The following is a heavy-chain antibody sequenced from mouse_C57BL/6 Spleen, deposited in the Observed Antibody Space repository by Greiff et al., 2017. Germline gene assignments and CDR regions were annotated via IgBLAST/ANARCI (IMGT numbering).Heavy chain of an antibody. J-gene: IGHJ4*01. Sequence: EVQLVESGGGLVKPGGSLKLSCAASGFTFSSYAMSWVRQTPEKRLEWVATISDGGSYTYYPDNVKGRFTISRDNAKNNLYLQMSHLKSEDTAMYYCARVAGTAMDYWGQGTSVTVSS. CDR1: GFTFSSYA. V-gene: IGHV5-4*01. D-gene: IGHD4-1*01. CDR3: ARVAGTAMDY. CDR2: ISDGGSYT.